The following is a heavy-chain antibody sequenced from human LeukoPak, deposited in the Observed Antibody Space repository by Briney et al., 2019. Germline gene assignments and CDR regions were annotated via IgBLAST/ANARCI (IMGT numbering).Heavy chain of an antibody. CDR3: ARGPQQPPYYYYGMDV. CDR2: ISGSGGST. J-gene: IGHJ6*02. CDR1: GFTFSSYA. V-gene: IGHV3-23*01. Sequence: GGSLRLSCAASGFTFSSYAMSWVRQAPGKGLEWVSAISGSGGSTYYADSVKGRFTISRDNSKNTLYLQMNSLRAEDTAVYYCARGPQQPPYYYYGMDVWGQGTTVTVSS. D-gene: IGHD6-13*01.